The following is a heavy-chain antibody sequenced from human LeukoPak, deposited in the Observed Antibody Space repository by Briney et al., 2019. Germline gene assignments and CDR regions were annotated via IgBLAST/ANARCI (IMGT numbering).Heavy chain of an antibody. Sequence: ASVKVSCKASGYTFTSYAIHWVRQAPGQRLEWMGLINAASGNTRYSQTFQDRVTTTRDTSASTAYMELSSLRSEDTAVYYCARAYDSGCNYWGQGTLVTVSS. CDR2: INAASGNT. J-gene: IGHJ4*02. CDR3: ARAYDSGCNY. CDR1: GYTFTSYA. D-gene: IGHD6-19*01. V-gene: IGHV1-3*01.